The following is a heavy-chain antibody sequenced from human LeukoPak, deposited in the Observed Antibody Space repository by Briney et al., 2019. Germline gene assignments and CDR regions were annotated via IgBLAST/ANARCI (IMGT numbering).Heavy chain of an antibody. CDR2: ISSSGSTI. Sequence: GGSLRLSCAASGFTFSDYYMSWIRQAPGKGLEWVSYISSSGSTIYYADSVKGRFTISRDNAKNSLYLQMNSLRAEDTAVYYCARDSRAKYYYDSSGYFIHFDYWGQGTLVTVSS. CDR3: ARDSRAKYYYDSSGYFIHFDY. CDR1: GFTFSDYY. J-gene: IGHJ4*02. V-gene: IGHV3-11*01. D-gene: IGHD3-22*01.